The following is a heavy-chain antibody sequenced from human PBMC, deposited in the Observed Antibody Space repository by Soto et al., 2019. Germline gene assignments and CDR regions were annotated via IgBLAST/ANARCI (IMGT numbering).Heavy chain of an antibody. D-gene: IGHD6-13*01. Sequence: GGSLRLSCAASGITVSSNYMSWVRQAPGKGLEWVSVIYSGGSTYYADSVKGRFTNSRDNSKNTLDLQMNSLRAEDTAVYYCASRLAPQQLKVRIDYWGQGTLVTVSS. CDR1: GITVSSNY. J-gene: IGHJ4*02. CDR2: IYSGGST. V-gene: IGHV3-66*01. CDR3: ASRLAPQQLKVRIDY.